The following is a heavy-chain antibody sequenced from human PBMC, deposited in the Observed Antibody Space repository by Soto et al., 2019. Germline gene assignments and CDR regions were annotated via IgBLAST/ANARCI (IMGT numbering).Heavy chain of an antibody. CDR1: GFTFRSYW. Sequence: PGGSLRLSCAASGFTFRSYWMTWVRQPPGKGLEWVANIQQDGTEKNYVDSVKGRFTISRDNAKNSLYLQMNSLRAEDTAVYYCAREPYQSSNYYGSEFDYWGQGILGTCSS. J-gene: IGHJ4*02. CDR3: AREPYQSSNYYGSEFDY. D-gene: IGHD3-10*01. CDR2: IQQDGTEK. V-gene: IGHV3-7*01.